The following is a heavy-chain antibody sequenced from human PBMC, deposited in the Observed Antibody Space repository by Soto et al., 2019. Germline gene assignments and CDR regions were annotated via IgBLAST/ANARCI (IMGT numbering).Heavy chain of an antibody. CDR2: SSATGSGR. D-gene: IGHD1-7*01. Sequence: GGSLRLSCAASGFTFSSYGMTWVRQAPGKGLEWVSFSSATGSGRYYADSVKGRFTISRDNSKNTLYLQMSSLRADDTAGYYCAKDRRAGGNYGFYSDFWGQGALVTVSS. J-gene: IGHJ4*02. V-gene: IGHV3-23*01. CDR3: AKDRRAGGNYGFYSDF. CDR1: GFTFSSYG.